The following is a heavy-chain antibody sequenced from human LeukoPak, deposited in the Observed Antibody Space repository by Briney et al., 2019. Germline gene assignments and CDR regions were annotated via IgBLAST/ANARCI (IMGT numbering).Heavy chain of an antibody. CDR1: GYSFTTYW. Sequence: GESLKISCEGFGYSFTTYWIVWVRQMPGKGLEWMGIIYPGDSETKYRPSFQGQVTISADKSINTAYLQWSSLKASDTAMYYCARRYRPEYDYWGQGTLVTVSS. CDR3: ARRYRPEYDY. CDR2: IYPGDSET. J-gene: IGHJ4*02. V-gene: IGHV5-51*01. D-gene: IGHD1-14*01.